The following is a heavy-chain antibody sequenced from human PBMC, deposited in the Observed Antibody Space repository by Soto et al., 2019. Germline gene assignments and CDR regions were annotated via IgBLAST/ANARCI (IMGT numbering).Heavy chain of an antibody. CDR1: GYTFTTSG. V-gene: IGHV1-18*01. D-gene: IGHD1-26*01. Sequence: QVQLVQSGPEVKKPGASVKVSCEASGYTFTTSGISWVRQAPGQGLEWMGWISTYNGDTNSAQKFQGRVTMTADTSTGTVYTELMSLKSDDTAVYYCARQGSWPYYYYGLDVWGQGTTFTVSS. CDR3: ARQGSWPYYYYGLDV. J-gene: IGHJ6*02. CDR2: ISTYNGDT.